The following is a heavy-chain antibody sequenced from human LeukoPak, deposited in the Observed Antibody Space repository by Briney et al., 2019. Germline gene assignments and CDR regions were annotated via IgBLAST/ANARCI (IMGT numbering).Heavy chain of an antibody. V-gene: IGHV1-18*01. CDR3: ARDPDRSGRSYTDY. J-gene: IGHJ4*02. CDR2: ICVYNGNP. D-gene: IGHD3-10*01. CDR1: GYTFSGYG. Sequence: AAVKVSCKASGYTFSGYGINWVREAPGQGLELMGWICVYNGNPNFAQRLQGRVTLPTHTSPSTAYMALRSPRSDDTAVYYCARDPDRSGRSYTDYWRQGTLVPVSS.